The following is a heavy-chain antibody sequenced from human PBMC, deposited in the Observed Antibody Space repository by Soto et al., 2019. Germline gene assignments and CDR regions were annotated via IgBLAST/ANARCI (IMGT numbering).Heavy chain of an antibody. CDR3: ARGNTATADY. CDR1: GYTFTSYA. V-gene: IGHV1-3*01. Sequence: GASVKVSCKASGYTFTSYAMHWVRQAPGQRPEWMGWINAGNGNTKYSQKFQDRVTFTRDTSASTIYMEMSSLRSEDTAVYYCARGNTATADYWGQGTLVTVSS. J-gene: IGHJ4*02. CDR2: INAGNGNT. D-gene: IGHD2-21*02.